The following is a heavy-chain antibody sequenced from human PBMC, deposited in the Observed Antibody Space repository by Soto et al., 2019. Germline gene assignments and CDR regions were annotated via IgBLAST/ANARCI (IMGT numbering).Heavy chain of an antibody. J-gene: IGHJ4*02. V-gene: IGHV3-23*01. CDR3: ARSQQQLVQWVYFDY. D-gene: IGHD6-13*01. CDR2: ISGSGDTT. CDR1: GFTFSSYA. Sequence: GGSLRLSCAGSGFTFSSYAMSWVRQAPGKGLEWVSAISGSGDTTYYADSVKGRFTISRDNSKNTLYLQMNSLRAEDTAVYYCARSQQQLVQWVYFDYWGQGTLVTVSS.